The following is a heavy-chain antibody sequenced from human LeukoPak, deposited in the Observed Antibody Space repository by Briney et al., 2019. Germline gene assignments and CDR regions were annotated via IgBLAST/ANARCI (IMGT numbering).Heavy chain of an antibody. CDR2: INPSNSNT. Sequence: ASVKGSCKASGYTFTSYYMHWVRQAPGQGLEWLGIINPSNSNTSYAQKVQGRVTMTSDISTGTVYMELRGLRCEDTAVYYFEKDPGYCSSTSCYAYYYMDVWGKGTTVTVSS. CDR1: GYTFTSYY. CDR3: EKDPGYCSSTSCYAYYYMDV. D-gene: IGHD2-2*01. J-gene: IGHJ6*03. V-gene: IGHV1-46*01.